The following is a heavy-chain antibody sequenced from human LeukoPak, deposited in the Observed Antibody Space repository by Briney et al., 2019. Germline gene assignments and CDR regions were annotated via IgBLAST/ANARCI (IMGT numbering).Heavy chain of an antibody. V-gene: IGHV3-72*01. Sequence: GGSLRLSCAASGFTFSDHYMYWVRQAPGKGLESFGHSGNERDSYTTEYAASVKGRFTISRDDSKNSLYLQMNSLKIEDTAVYYCTRANWYRFDYWGQGTLVTVSS. J-gene: IGHJ4*02. CDR3: TRANWYRFDY. CDR2: SGNERDSYTT. D-gene: IGHD7-27*01. CDR1: GFTFSDHY.